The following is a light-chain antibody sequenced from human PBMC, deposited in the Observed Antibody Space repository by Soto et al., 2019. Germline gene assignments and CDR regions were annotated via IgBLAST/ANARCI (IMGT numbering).Light chain of an antibody. Sequence: QSVLTQPPSAPGSPGQSVTISCTGTSSDVGAYNYVSWYQQHPGKAPQLMIYEVNKRPSGVPDRFSGSKSGNTASLTVSGLQAEDEADYYCNSYAGSNSFVFGSGTKVTVL. J-gene: IGLJ1*01. CDR1: SSDVGAYNY. CDR2: EVN. CDR3: NSYAGSNSFV. V-gene: IGLV2-8*01.